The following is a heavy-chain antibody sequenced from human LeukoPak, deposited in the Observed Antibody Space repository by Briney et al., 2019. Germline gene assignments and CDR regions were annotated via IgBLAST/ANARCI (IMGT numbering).Heavy chain of an antibody. CDR2: IYTSGST. J-gene: IGHJ3*02. Sequence: SETLSLTCTVSGGSISSYYWSWIRQPAGKGLEWIGRIYTSGSTNYNPSLKSRVTMSVDTSKNQFSLKLSSVTAADTAVYYCAREFHSSGWYWAFDIWGQGTMVTVSS. CDR3: AREFHSSGWYWAFDI. V-gene: IGHV4-4*07. D-gene: IGHD6-19*01. CDR1: GGSISSYY.